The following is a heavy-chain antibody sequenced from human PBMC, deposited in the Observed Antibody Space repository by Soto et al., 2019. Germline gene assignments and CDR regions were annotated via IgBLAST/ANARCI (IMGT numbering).Heavy chain of an antibody. J-gene: IGHJ6*02. CDR3: ARDLRYCSGGSCYCYYYYGMDV. CDR2: ISYAGSNK. V-gene: IGHV3-30-3*01. Sequence: QVQLVESGGGVVQPGRSLRLSCAASGFTFSSYAMHWVRQGPGKGLEWVAVISYAGSNKYYADSVKGRFSITRDNSKDPLFLKMNSLRAEDTFVYYCARDLRYCSGGSCYCYYYYGMDVWGQGTTVTVSS. D-gene: IGHD2-15*01. CDR1: GFTFSSYA.